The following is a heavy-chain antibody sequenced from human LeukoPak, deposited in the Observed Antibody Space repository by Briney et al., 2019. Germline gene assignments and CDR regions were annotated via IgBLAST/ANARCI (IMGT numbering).Heavy chain of an antibody. CDR3: ARGRRFLEWLIDV. Sequence: PSETLSLTCTVSGGSISSGTYYWSWIRQPAGKGLEWIGRIYTSGSTNYNPSLKSRVTISVDTSKNQFSLRLNSVTAADTAIYYCARGRRFLEWLIDVWGQGTLVTVSS. V-gene: IGHV4-61*02. D-gene: IGHD3-3*01. J-gene: IGHJ4*02. CDR1: GGSISSGTYY. CDR2: IYTSGST.